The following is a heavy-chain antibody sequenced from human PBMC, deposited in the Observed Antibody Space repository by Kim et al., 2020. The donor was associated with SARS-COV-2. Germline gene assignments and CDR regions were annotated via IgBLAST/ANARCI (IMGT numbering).Heavy chain of an antibody. Sequence: SETLSLTCAVYGGSFSGYYWSWIRQPPGKGLEWIGEINHSGSTNYNPSLKSRVTISVDTSKNQFSLKLSSVTAADTAVYYCARGPGIAARPMGYYYYYGMDVWGQGTTVTVSS. J-gene: IGHJ6*02. D-gene: IGHD6-6*01. CDR1: GGSFSGYY. CDR3: ARGPGIAARPMGYYYYYGMDV. V-gene: IGHV4-34*01. CDR2: INHSGST.